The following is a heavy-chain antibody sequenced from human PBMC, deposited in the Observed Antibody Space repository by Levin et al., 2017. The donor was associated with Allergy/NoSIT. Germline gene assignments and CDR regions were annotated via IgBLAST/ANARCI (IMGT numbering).Heavy chain of an antibody. CDR1: GFTFRNYN. CDR2: ISSNSNNK. Sequence: GESLKISCAASGFTFRNYNMNWVRQAPGKGLEWVSSISSNSNNKHYADSVKGRFTISRDNAKNSLYLQMNSLIVEDTAVYYCAPIDSSTASDNWFDPWGQGTLVTVSS. J-gene: IGHJ5*02. CDR3: APIDSSTASDNWFDP. D-gene: IGHD6-13*01. V-gene: IGHV3-21*01.